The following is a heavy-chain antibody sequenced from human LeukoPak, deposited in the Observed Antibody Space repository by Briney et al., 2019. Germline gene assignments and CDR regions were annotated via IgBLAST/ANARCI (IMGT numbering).Heavy chain of an antibody. J-gene: IGHJ3*02. V-gene: IGHV4-31*03. D-gene: IGHD3-10*01. CDR2: IYYSGSS. CDR3: ARGPLWFGEPIFGEDAFDI. CDR1: GGSINNGGYY. Sequence: SETLSLTCTVSGGSINNGGYYWSWIRQHPGKGLEWIGYIYYSGSSYYNPSLRSRVTISVDTSKNQFSLKLSSVTAADTAVYYCARGPLWFGEPIFGEDAFDIWGQGTMVTVSS.